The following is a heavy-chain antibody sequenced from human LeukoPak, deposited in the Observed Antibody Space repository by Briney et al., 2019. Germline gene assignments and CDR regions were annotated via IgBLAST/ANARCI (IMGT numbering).Heavy chain of an antibody. J-gene: IGHJ4*02. D-gene: IGHD2-15*01. Sequence: GGSLRLSCAASGFTLSSYEMNWVRQAPGKGLEWVSYISSIGSTIYYADSVKGRFTISRGNAKNSLYLQMNSLRAEDTALYYCARKSGVAFDYWGQGTLVTVSS. V-gene: IGHV3-48*03. CDR3: ARKSGVAFDY. CDR1: GFTLSSYE. CDR2: ISSIGSTI.